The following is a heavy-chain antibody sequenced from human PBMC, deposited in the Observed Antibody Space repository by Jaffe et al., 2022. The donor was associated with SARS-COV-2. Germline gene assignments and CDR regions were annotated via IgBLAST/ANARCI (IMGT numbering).Heavy chain of an antibody. CDR1: GFSLSTSGVG. V-gene: IGHV2-5*02. CDR2: IYWDDDK. CDR3: ARGDAIPYYDYVWGSYRLCYFDY. Sequence: QITLKESGPTLVKPTQTLTLTCTFSGFSLSTSGVGVGWIRQPPGKALEWLALIYWDDDKRYSPSLKSRLTITKDTSKNQVVLTMTNMDPVDTATYYCARGDAIPYYDYVWGSYRLCYFDYWGQGTLVTVSS. D-gene: IGHD3-16*02. J-gene: IGHJ4*02.